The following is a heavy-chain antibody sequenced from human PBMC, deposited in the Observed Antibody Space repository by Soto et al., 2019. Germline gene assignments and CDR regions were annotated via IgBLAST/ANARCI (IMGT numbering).Heavy chain of an antibody. CDR2: ISGSGGST. Sequence: GGSLRLSCAASGFTFSSYAMSWVRQAPGKGLEWVSAISGSGGSTYYADSVKGRFTISRDNSKNTLYLQMNSLRAEDTAVYYCAKLHSSGRQQPFRFDYWGQGTLVTVSS. V-gene: IGHV3-23*01. CDR3: AKLHSSGRQQPFRFDY. J-gene: IGHJ4*02. CDR1: GFTFSSYA. D-gene: IGHD3-22*01.